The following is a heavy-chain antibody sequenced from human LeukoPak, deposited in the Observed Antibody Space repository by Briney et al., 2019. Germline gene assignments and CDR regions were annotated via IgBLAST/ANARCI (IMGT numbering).Heavy chain of an antibody. CDR1: GYTFTSYG. D-gene: IGHD3-3*01. V-gene: IGHV1-18*01. J-gene: IGHJ4*02. CDR2: ISAYNGNT. CDR3: ARGYYDFWSGYPLDY. Sequence: ASVKVSFKASGYTFTSYGISWVRQAPGQGLEWMGWISAYNGNTNYAQKLQGRVTMTTDTSTSTAYMELRSLRSDDTAVYYCARGYYDFWSGYPLDYWGQGTLVTVSS.